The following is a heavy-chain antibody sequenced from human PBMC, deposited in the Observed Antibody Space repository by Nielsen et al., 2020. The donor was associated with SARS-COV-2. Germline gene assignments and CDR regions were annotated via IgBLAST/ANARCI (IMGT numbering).Heavy chain of an antibody. J-gene: IGHJ4*02. CDR3: ARIQKHNYYSLGSYYFDF. Sequence: SETLSLTCTVSGGSISSGDYYWNWVRQPPGKGLEWIGHIYYSGSTYYNPSLKSRLTISVDTSKNQLSLKLSSVTAADTAVYYCARIQKHNYYSLGSYYFDFWGQGTLVTVSS. D-gene: IGHD3-10*01. CDR2: IYYSGST. V-gene: IGHV4-30-4*01. CDR1: GGSISSGDYY.